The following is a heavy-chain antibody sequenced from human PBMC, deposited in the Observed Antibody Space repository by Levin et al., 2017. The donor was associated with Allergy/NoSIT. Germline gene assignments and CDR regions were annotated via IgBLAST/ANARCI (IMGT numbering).Heavy chain of an antibody. CDR1: CGSLRGYY. V-gene: IGHV4-34*01. J-gene: IGHJ4*02. CDR2: ISQSGST. D-gene: IGHD2-21*01. Sequence: SQTLSLTCAVYCGSLRGYYWSWIRQPPGKGLEWIGEISQSGSTNYKSSLKSRVTISVDTSKNHFSLKLSSVTAADTAVYYCARGGGGGENWGQGTLVTVSS. CDR3: ARGGGGGEN.